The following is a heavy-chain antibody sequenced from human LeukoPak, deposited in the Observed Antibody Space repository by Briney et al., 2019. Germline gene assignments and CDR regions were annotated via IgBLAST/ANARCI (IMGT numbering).Heavy chain of an antibody. Sequence: GGSLRLSCAASGFTFSRYSLNWVRQAPGKGLEWVSVISSSSITIYYTDSVKSRLTISRDNADKSLYLQMNSQRAEDTAVYYCARDRGGAYTAIDYWGQGTLVTVSS. V-gene: IGHV3-48*04. CDR2: ISSSSITI. J-gene: IGHJ4*02. CDR1: GFTFSRYS. CDR3: ARDRGGAYTAIDY. D-gene: IGHD3-10*01.